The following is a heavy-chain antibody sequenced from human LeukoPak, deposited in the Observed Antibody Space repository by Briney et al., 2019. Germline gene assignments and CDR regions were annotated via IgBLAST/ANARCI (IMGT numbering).Heavy chain of an antibody. J-gene: IGHJ6*03. Sequence: SETLSLTCTVYGGSISTNSYYWGWIRQPPGKGLEWIGNIYYDGITYYNPSLKSQVTLSVDTSMNQFSLKVTSVTAADTAVYYCARGPIVVVFQYYYYYMDVWGKGTTVTVSS. D-gene: IGHD2-2*01. V-gene: IGHV4-39*07. CDR1: GGSISTNSYY. CDR2: IYYDGIT. CDR3: ARGPIVVVFQYYYYYMDV.